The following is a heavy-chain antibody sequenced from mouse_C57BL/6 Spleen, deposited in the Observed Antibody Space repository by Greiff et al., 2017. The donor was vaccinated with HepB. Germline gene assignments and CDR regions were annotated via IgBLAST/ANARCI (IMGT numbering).Heavy chain of an antibody. Sequence: VQLKESEGGLVQPGSSMKLSCTASGFTFSDYYMAWVRQVPEKGLEWVANINYDGSSTYYLDSLKSRFIISRDNAKNMLYLQMSSLNSEDTATYYCERGSGEHPSWYFDDWGTGTTVTVSS. D-gene: IGHD1-3*01. V-gene: IGHV5-16*01. CDR3: ERGSGEHPSWYFDD. J-gene: IGHJ1*03. CDR1: GFTFSDYY. CDR2: INYDGSST.